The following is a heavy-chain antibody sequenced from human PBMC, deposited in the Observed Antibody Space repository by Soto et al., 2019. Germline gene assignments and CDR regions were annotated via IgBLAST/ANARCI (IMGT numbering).Heavy chain of an antibody. CDR3: AKPQCNSTSCYPNYYYYYGMDV. V-gene: IGHV3-30*18. CDR1: GFTLSNYG. D-gene: IGHD2-2*01. J-gene: IGHJ6*02. CDR2: ISYDGSNE. Sequence: PGGSLRLSCAASGFTLSNYGMHWVRQAPGRGLEWVAFISYDGSNEYYADSVKGRFTISRDNSKNTLYMQMTSLRTEDTAVYYCAKPQCNSTSCYPNYYYYYGMDVWGQGTTVTVSS.